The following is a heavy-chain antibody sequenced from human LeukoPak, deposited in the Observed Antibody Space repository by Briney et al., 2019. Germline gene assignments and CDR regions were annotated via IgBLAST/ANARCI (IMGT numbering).Heavy chain of an antibody. CDR2: IKEDGSRN. J-gene: IGHJ4*02. Sequence: GGPLRLSCVASGFTFNTYWMSWVRQAPGKGLEWVANIKEDGSRNNFVDSMKGRFAISRDNAKNSLYLQMNSLRAEDTAVYFCARHYESSGYYYFDYWGQGALVTVSS. V-gene: IGHV3-7*01. D-gene: IGHD3-22*01. CDR3: ARHYESSGYYYFDY. CDR1: GFTFNTYW.